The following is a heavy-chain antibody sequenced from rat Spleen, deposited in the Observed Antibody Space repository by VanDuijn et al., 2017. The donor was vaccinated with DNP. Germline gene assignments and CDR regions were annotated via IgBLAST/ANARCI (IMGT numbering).Heavy chain of an antibody. J-gene: IGHJ2*01. Sequence: EVQLVESGGGLVQSGRSLKLSCAASGFTFSDYYMAWVRQAPKKGLEWVAYISYDGGSTYNGDSVMGRFTISRDNAKSTLYLQMNSLRSEDMATYYCARHVLPLRVWDYWGQGVMVTVSS. CDR1: GFTFSDYY. V-gene: IGHV5-22*01. CDR3: ARHVLPLRVWDY. D-gene: IGHD1-4*01. CDR2: ISYDGGST.